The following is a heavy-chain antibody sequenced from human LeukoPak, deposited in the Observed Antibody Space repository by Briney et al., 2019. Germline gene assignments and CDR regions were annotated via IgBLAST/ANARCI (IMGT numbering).Heavy chain of an antibody. CDR2: IIPIFGTA. CDR3: ARDSHAGNYDFWSGYPSWGMDV. Sequence: SVKVSCKASGGTFSSYAISWVRQAPGQGLEWMGGIIPIFGTANYAQKFQGRVMITADESTSTAYMELSSLRSEDTAVYYCARDSHAGNYDFWSGYPSWGMDVWGQGTTVTVSS. J-gene: IGHJ6*02. CDR1: GGTFSSYA. V-gene: IGHV1-69*13. D-gene: IGHD3-3*01.